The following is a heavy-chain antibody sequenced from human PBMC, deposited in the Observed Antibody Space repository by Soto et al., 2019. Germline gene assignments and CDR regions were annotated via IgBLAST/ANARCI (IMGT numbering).Heavy chain of an antibody. Sequence: LRLSCAVSGLTVSGKKYVAWVRQAPGKGLEWVSGFYDLDGTYYADSLKGRFTTSGDSSRTIVYLQMNGLRPEDTAVYYCATWHLQEHAYDVWGQGTTVTVSS. D-gene: IGHD4-4*01. J-gene: IGHJ3*01. V-gene: IGHV3-53*01. CDR2: FYDLDGT. CDR3: ATWHLQEHAYDV. CDR1: GLTVSGKKY.